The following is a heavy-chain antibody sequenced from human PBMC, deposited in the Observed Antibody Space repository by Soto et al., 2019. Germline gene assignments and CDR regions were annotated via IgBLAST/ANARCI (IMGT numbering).Heavy chain of an antibody. CDR2: IYYSGST. V-gene: IGHV4-61*08. Sequence: SETLSLTCTVSGGSISSDDYYWTWIRQPPGKGLQWIGYIYYSGSTNYNPSLKSRVTISVDTSKNQFSLKLSSVTAADTAVYYCARVDRSSTSVWGQGTLVTVSS. D-gene: IGHD2-2*01. CDR3: ARVDRSSTSV. J-gene: IGHJ4*02. CDR1: GGSISSDDYY.